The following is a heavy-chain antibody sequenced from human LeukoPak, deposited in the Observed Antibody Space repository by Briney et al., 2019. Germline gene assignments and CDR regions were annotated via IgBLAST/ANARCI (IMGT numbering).Heavy chain of an antibody. J-gene: IGHJ6*02. D-gene: IGHD6-19*01. Sequence: GASVKVSCKASGYTFTGYYMHWVRQAPGQGLEWMGWINPNSGGTNYAQKFQGRVTMTRDTSISTAYMELSRPRSDDTAVYYCARGYSSGRDSDMDVWGQGATVTVSS. CDR3: ARGYSSGRDSDMDV. CDR1: GYTFTGYY. V-gene: IGHV1-2*02. CDR2: INPNSGGT.